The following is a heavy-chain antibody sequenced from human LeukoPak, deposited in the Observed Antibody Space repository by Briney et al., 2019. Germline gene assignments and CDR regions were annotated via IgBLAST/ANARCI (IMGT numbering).Heavy chain of an antibody. V-gene: IGHV3-7*01. CDR3: ARDKIVGATYFDY. CDR1: GFTFSNYW. D-gene: IGHD1-26*01. J-gene: IGHJ4*02. Sequence: GGSLRLSCAASGFTFSNYWMSCVRQSPGKGLGWGANIRQDGSEIYYVDSVKGRFTISRDNAKNSLFLQMNSLRAEDTAVYYCARDKIVGATYFDYWGQGTMVTVSS. CDR2: IRQDGSEI.